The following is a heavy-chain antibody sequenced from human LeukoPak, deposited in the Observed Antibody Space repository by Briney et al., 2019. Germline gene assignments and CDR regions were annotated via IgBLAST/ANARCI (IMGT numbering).Heavy chain of an antibody. V-gene: IGHV3-30*07. J-gene: IGHJ2*01. Sequence: DSVKGRFTISRDNSKNTLYLQMNSLRAEDTAVYYCARDKVYYYDSSGYSYYWYFDLWGRGTLVTVSS. CDR3: ARDKVYYYDSSGYSYYWYFDL. D-gene: IGHD3-22*01.